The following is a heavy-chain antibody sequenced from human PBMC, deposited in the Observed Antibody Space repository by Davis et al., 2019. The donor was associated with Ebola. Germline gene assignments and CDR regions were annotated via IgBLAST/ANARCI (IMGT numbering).Heavy chain of an antibody. Sequence: PGGSLRLSCEGIDGFSFSHSDMNWVRPAPGKGLEYVPNINYKGDKTYYADSVKGRFIVSRDNAKNKVYLEMTTLRVDDTAVYYCVRDPNWEFGYWGQGTMVTVS. CDR2: INYKGDKT. V-gene: IGHV3-23*01. CDR1: DGFSFSHSD. D-gene: IGHD7-27*01. CDR3: VRDPNWEFGY. J-gene: IGHJ4*02.